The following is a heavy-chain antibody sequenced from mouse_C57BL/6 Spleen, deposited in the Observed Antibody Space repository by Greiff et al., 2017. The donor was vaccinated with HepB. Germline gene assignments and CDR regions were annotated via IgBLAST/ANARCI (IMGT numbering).Heavy chain of an antibody. CDR3: ARPGSSLYFDV. CDR2: IYPGDGDT. V-gene: IGHV1-82*01. Sequence: VKLMESGPELVKPGASVKISCKASGYAFSSSWMNWVKQRPGKGLEWIGRIYPGDGDTNYNGKFKGKATLTADKSSSTAYMQLSSLTSEDSAVYFCARPGSSLYFDVWGTGTTVTVSS. CDR1: GYAFSSSW. J-gene: IGHJ1*03. D-gene: IGHD1-1*01.